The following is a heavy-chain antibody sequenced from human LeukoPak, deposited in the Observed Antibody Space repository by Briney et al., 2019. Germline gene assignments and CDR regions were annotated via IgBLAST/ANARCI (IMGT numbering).Heavy chain of an antibody. CDR1: GYTLTSYG. J-gene: IGHJ4*02. CDR3: ARAIYGDYRMDY. D-gene: IGHD4-17*01. V-gene: IGHV1-69*13. CDR2: IIPIFGTA. Sequence: SVKVSCKASGYTLTSYGISWVRQAPGQGLEWMGGIIPIFGTANYAQKFQGRVTITADESTSTAYMELSSLRSEDTAVYYCARAIYGDYRMDYWGQGTLVTVSS.